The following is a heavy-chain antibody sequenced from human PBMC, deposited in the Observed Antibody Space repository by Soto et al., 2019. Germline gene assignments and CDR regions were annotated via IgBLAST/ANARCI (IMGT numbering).Heavy chain of an antibody. Sequence: EVQLVESGGGLVQPGRSLRLSCAASGFTFDDYAMHWVRQAPGKGLEWVSGISWNSGSIGYADSVKGRFTISRDNAKNSLYLQMNSLRAEDTALYYCAKTPGSEANGGIDYWGQGTTVTVSS. V-gene: IGHV3-9*01. J-gene: IGHJ4*02. CDR1: GFTFDDYA. CDR2: ISWNSGSI. CDR3: AKTPGSEANGGIDY. D-gene: IGHD2-15*01.